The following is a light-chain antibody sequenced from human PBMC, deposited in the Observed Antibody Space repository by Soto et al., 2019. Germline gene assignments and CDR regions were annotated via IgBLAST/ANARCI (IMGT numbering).Light chain of an antibody. Sequence: QSALAQPASVSGSPGRSITISCTGTSSDVGAYKYVSWYQQHPGKAPKLIIYGVSNRPSGVSNRFSGSKSGNTAFLTISELQPEDEADYYCSSFTGTTTLDVFGTGTKVTVL. CDR3: SSFTGTTTLDV. J-gene: IGLJ1*01. CDR2: GVS. CDR1: SSDVGAYKY. V-gene: IGLV2-14*03.